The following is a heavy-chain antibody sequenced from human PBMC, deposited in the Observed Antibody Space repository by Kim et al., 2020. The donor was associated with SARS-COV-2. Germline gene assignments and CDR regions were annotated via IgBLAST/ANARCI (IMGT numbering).Heavy chain of an antibody. CDR1: GFTFSSYA. J-gene: IGHJ6*01. CDR2: ISYDGSNK. D-gene: IGHD6-19*01. CDR3: ARDLYSSGWYRPHYYYYG. V-gene: IGHV3-30*04. Sequence: GGSLRLSCAASGFTFSSYAMHWVRQAPGKGLEWVAVISYDGSNKYYADSVKGRFTISRDNSKNTLYLQMNSLRAEDTAVYYCARDLYSSGWYRPHYYYYG.